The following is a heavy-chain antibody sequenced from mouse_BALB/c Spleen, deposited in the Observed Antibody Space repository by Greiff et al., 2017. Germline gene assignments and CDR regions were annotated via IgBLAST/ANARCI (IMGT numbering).Heavy chain of an antibody. V-gene: IGHV14-4*02. CDR1: GFNIKDYY. Sequence: EVQLQQSGAELVRSGASVKLSCTASGFNIKDYYMHWVKQRPEQGLEWIGWIDPENGDTEYAPKFQGKATMTADTSPNTAYLQLSSLTSEDTAVYYCNYGSSYGWFAYWGQGTLVTVSA. CDR3: NYGSSYGWFAY. D-gene: IGHD1-1*01. CDR2: IDPENGDT. J-gene: IGHJ3*01.